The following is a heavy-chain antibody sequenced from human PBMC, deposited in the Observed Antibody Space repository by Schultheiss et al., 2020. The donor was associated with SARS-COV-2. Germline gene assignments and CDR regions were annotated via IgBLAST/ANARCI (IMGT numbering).Heavy chain of an antibody. D-gene: IGHD2-15*01. CDR2: ISYDGSNK. CDR3: ARDQRCSGGSCFSANFDY. J-gene: IGHJ4*02. CDR1: GFTFSSYA. Sequence: GGSLRLSCAASGFTFSSYAMHWVRQAPGKGLEWVAVISYDGSNKYYADSVKGRFTISRDNSKNTLYLQMNSLKPEDTAVYYCARDQRCSGGSCFSANFDYWGQGTLVTVSS. V-gene: IGHV3-30*04.